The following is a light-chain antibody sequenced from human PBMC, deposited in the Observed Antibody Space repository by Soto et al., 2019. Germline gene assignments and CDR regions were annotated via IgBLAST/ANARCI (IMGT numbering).Light chain of an antibody. V-gene: IGKV1-5*01. Sequence: IKMTQSPSTVPASVGDRVTISCRASQSISNWLAWYQQKPGTAPKLLIYAASSLQSGVPSRFSGSGSGTDFTLTISSLQPEDFAAYYCQQLHDYPITFGQGTKVDIK. CDR2: AAS. CDR1: QSISNW. CDR3: QQLHDYPIT. J-gene: IGKJ1*01.